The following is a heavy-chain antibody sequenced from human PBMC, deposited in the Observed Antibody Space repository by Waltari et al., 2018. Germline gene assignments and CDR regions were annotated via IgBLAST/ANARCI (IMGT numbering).Heavy chain of an antibody. Sequence: QLQLQESGPGLVKPSETLSLPCTVSGGSISSSSYYWGWIRQPPGKGLEWIGSIYYSGSTYYNPSLKSRVTISVDTSKNQFSLKLSSVTAADTAVYYCAREIVVVVAATYNWFDPWGQGTLVTVSS. CDR3: AREIVVVVAATYNWFDP. CDR1: GGSISSSSYY. CDR2: IYYSGST. V-gene: IGHV4-39*07. J-gene: IGHJ5*02. D-gene: IGHD2-15*01.